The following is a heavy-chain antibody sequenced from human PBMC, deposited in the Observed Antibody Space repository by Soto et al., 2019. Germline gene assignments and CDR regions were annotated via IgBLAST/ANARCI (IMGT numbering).Heavy chain of an antibody. V-gene: IGHV4-31*03. CDR1: GGSISSGGYY. Sequence: PSETLSLTCTVSGGSISSGGYYWSWIRQHPGKGLEWIGYIYYSGSTYYNPSLKSRVTISVDTSKNQFSLKLSSVTAADTAVYYCARVCGGDCHNAFDIWGQGTMVNVSS. CDR3: ARVCGGDCHNAFDI. J-gene: IGHJ3*02. D-gene: IGHD2-21*02. CDR2: IYYSGST.